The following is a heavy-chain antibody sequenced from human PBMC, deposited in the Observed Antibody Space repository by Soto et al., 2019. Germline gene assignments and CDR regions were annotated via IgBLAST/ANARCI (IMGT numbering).Heavy chain of an antibody. CDR3: ASVGILTGLLFDY. CDR2: ISSSSSTI. J-gene: IGHJ4*02. Sequence: GGSLRLSCAASGFTFSSYSMNWVRQAPGKGLEWVSYISSSSSTIYYADSVKGRFTISRDNAKNSLYLQMNSLRAEDTAVYYCASVGILTGLLFDYWGQGTLVTVSS. D-gene: IGHD3-9*01. V-gene: IGHV3-48*01. CDR1: GFTFSSYS.